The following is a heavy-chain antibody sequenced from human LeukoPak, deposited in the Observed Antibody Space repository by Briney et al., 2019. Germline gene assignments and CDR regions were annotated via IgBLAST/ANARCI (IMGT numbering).Heavy chain of an antibody. J-gene: IGHJ4*02. V-gene: IGHV3-43*02. CDR1: GFTFDDYA. Sequence: TGGSLRLSCAASGFTFDDYAMHWVRQVPGKGLEWVSLISGNGSNTYYADSVKGRFTISRDNSKNSLYLQMNSLRTEDTALYYCAKDISNWNSRHFDYWGQGTLVTVSS. D-gene: IGHD1-7*01. CDR2: ISGNGSNT. CDR3: AKDISNWNSRHFDY.